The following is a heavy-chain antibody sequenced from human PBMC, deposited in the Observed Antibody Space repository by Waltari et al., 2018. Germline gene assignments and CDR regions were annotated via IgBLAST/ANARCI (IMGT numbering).Heavy chain of an antibody. D-gene: IGHD6-13*01. CDR1: GVPFWSYV. J-gene: IGHJ4*02. Sequence: EVHLLESGGGLVQPGGSLRLSCAASGVPFWSYVMNWVRQAPGKGLEWVSSISGSGGTYYADSVKGRFTVSRDNSKSTLYLQMSSLRAEDTAVYYCVKADVYGTSWLGRFDYWGQGTLVTVSS. CDR3: VKADVYGTSWLGRFDY. CDR2: ISGSGGT. V-gene: IGHV3-23*01.